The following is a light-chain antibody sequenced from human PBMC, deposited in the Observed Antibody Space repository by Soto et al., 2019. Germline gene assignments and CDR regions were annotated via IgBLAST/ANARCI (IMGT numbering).Light chain of an antibody. CDR1: RSNIGNNA. CDR2: NNN. J-gene: IGLJ3*02. CDR3: ATWEDSLNARGV. Sequence: QSALTQTPSASGTPGQTVTISCSGSRSNIGNNAVSWYQQFPGTAPKLLIYNNNQRPSGVPDRFSGSKSGTSASLAISGLQSEDEADYYCATWEDSLNARGVFGGGTKLTVL. V-gene: IGLV1-44*01.